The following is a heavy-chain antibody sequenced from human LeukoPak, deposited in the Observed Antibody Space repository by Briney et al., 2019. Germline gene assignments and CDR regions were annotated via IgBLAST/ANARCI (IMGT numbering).Heavy chain of an antibody. D-gene: IGHD2-21*01. CDR2: ITGSADNT. CDR1: GFTFSSYA. CDR3: AILAGNPY. Sequence: LGGSLRLSCAASGFTFSSYAMSWVRQAPGKGLEWVSSITGSADNTYYADSVKGRFTISRDNSKNTLYLQMNSLRAEDTAVYYCAILAGNPYWGPGTLVTVSS. V-gene: IGHV3-23*01. J-gene: IGHJ4*02.